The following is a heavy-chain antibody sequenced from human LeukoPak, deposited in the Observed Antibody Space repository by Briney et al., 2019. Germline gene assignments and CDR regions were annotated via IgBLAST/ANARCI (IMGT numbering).Heavy chain of an antibody. CDR2: IVVGSGNT. Sequence: GTSVKVSCKASGFTFTSSAMQWVRQARGQRLEWIGWIVVGSGNTNYAQKFQERVTITRDMSTSTAYMELSSLRSEDTAVYYCAADLPPTMVRDYGMDVWAKRPRSPSP. CDR3: AADLPPTMVRDYGMDV. V-gene: IGHV1-58*02. CDR1: GFTFTSSA. J-gene: IGHJ6*02. D-gene: IGHD3-10*01.